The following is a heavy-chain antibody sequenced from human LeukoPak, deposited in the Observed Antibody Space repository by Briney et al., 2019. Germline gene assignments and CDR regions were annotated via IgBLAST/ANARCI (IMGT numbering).Heavy chain of an antibody. CDR2: ISSSSSYI. V-gene: IGHV3-21*01. D-gene: IGHD1-26*01. CDR1: GFTFSSYS. CDR3: ARVRWDQPLDY. Sequence: GGSLRLSCAASGFTFSSYSMDWVRQAPGKGLGWVSSISSSSSYIYYADSVKGRFTISRDNAKNSLYLQMNSLRAEDTAVYYCARVRWDQPLDYWGQGTLVTVSS. J-gene: IGHJ4*02.